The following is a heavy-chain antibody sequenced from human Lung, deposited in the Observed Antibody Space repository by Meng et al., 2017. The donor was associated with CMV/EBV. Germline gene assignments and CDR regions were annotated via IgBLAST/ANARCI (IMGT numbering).Heavy chain of an antibody. V-gene: IGHV1-69*05. Sequence: SXXISXKASGGTFSSYASSWVRQAPGQGLEWMGGIIPIFGTANYAQKFQGRVTITTDESTSTAYMELSSLRSEDTAVYYCARVEMGMVVADYWGQGPLVTVSS. J-gene: IGHJ4*02. D-gene: IGHD2-15*01. CDR2: IIPIFGTA. CDR3: ARVEMGMVVADY. CDR1: GGTFSSYA.